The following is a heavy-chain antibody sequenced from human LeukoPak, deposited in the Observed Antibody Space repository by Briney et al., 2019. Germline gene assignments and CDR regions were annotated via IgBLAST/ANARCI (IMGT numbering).Heavy chain of an antibody. CDR3: ARGRRVRGVIEGGYYFDY. V-gene: IGHV1-69*06. Sequence: SVKVSCKASGGTFSSYAISWVRQAPGQGLEWMGGIIPIFGTANYAQKFQGRVTITADKSTSTAYMELSSLRSEDTAVYYCARGRRVRGVIEGGYYFDYWGQGTLVTVSS. D-gene: IGHD3-10*01. J-gene: IGHJ4*02. CDR1: GGTFSSYA. CDR2: IIPIFGTA.